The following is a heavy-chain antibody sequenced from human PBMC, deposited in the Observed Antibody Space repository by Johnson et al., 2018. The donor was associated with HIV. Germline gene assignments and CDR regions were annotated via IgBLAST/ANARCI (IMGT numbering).Heavy chain of an antibody. CDR2: IYSGGNK. CDR3: VRDDGSDFEAFDI. Sequence: VQLVESGGGLVQPGGSLRLSCAASGFTFSNAWMSWVRQAPGKGLEWVSVIYSGGNKYYLDPVKGRFTISRDNARKSLYLQMNNLRAEDTAVYYCVRDDGSDFEAFDIWGLGTMVTVSS. D-gene: IGHD2-21*01. V-gene: IGHV3-66*01. CDR1: GFTFSNAW. J-gene: IGHJ3*02.